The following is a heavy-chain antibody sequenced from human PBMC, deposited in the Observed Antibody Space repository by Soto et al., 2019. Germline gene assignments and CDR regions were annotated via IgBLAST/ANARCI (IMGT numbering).Heavy chain of an antibody. V-gene: IGHV1-69*04. CDR2: IIPILGIA. D-gene: IGHD1-26*01. CDR1: GGTFSSYT. J-gene: IGHJ4*02. Sequence: WASVKVSCKASGGTFSSYTISWVRQAPGQGLEWMGRIIPILGIANYAQKFQGRVTITADKSTSTAYMELSSLRSEDTAVYYCARDFPYSGSSYWGQGTLVTVSS. CDR3: ARDFPYSGSSY.